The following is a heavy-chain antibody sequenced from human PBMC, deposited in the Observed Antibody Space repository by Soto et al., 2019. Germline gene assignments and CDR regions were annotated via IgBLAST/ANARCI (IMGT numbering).Heavy chain of an antibody. V-gene: IGHV3-33*01. CDR1: GFTSKTFA. D-gene: IGHD1-26*01. CDR3: ARDLGELWPSVGGY. CDR2: IYYDGRNK. J-gene: IGHJ4*02. Sequence: ESGGAGAQPGGPLKLSWEAPGFTSKTFAINWAGQAPGKGLGWVAVIYYDGRNKYYADSVKGRFTISRDNSKNTLNLQMNSLRVEDTAVYYCARDLGELWPSVGGYWGQGTLVTVSS.